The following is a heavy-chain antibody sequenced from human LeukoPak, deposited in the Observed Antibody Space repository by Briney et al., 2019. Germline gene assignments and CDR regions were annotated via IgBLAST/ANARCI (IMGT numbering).Heavy chain of an antibody. D-gene: IGHD6-13*01. CDR1: GFTFSSYA. V-gene: IGHV3-23*01. CDR3: AKEKQLGLRCFDY. J-gene: IGHJ4*02. Sequence: GGSLRLSCAASGFTFSSYAMHWVRQAPGKGLEWVSSFSGSDDSTYYADSVKGRFTISRDNSKNTLYPQMNSLRAEDTAVYYCAKEKQLGLRCFDYWGQGTLVTVSS. CDR2: FSGSDDST.